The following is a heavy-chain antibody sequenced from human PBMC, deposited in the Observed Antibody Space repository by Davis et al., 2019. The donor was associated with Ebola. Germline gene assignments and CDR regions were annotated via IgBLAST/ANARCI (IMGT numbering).Heavy chain of an antibody. J-gene: IGHJ4*02. V-gene: IGHV4-39*01. CDR1: GGSMSSSSYS. D-gene: IGHD4-17*01. Sequence: MPGGSLRLSCTVSGGSMSSSSYSWAWIRQPPGKALEWIATIDYSGSTYYNPSLKSRVTISVDTSKNQFSLKLSSVTAADTAVYYCAGITVTKEWLFDYWGQGTLVTVSS. CDR2: IDYSGST. CDR3: AGITVTKEWLFDY.